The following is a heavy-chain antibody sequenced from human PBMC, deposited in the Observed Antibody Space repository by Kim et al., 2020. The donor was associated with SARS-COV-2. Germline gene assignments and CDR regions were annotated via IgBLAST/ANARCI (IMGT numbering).Heavy chain of an antibody. D-gene: IGHD3-22*01. CDR3: ARFVRSVSLIVALMGSDAFDI. J-gene: IGHJ3*02. Sequence: SETLSLTCTVSNASINSDAYYWGWIRQHPGKGLEWIGYSGSTDYNPSLKSRVTISVDTSKNQFSLKLSSVTAADTAVYYCARFVRSVSLIVALMGSDAFDIWGQGTMVIVSS. CDR2: SGST. CDR1: NASINSDAYY. V-gene: IGHV4-31*03.